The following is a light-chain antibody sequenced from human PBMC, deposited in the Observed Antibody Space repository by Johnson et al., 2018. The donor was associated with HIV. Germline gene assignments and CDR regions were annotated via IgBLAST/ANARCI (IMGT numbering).Light chain of an antibody. CDR2: ENN. J-gene: IGLJ1*01. Sequence: QSVLTQPPSVSAAPGQKVTISCSGSSSNIGNNYVSWYQQLPGTAPKLLIYENNKRPSGIPDRFSGSKSGTSATLGITGLQTGDEADDYCGTWDSSLSVYVFGTGTKVTGL. V-gene: IGLV1-51*02. CDR3: GTWDSSLSVYV. CDR1: SSNIGNNY.